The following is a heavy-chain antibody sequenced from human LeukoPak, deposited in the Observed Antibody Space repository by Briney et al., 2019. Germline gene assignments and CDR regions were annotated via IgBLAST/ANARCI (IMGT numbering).Heavy chain of an antibody. CDR3: AREDIVVVTAHYDY. CDR2: IKQDGSEK. D-gene: IGHD2-21*02. CDR1: GFTFSSYW. V-gene: IGHV3-7*01. Sequence: PGGSLRLSCAASGFTFSSYWMSWVRQAPGKGLEWVANIKQDGSEKYYVDSVKGRFTISRDNAKNSLYLQMNSLRAEDTAVYYCAREDIVVVTAHYDYWGQGTLVTVSS. J-gene: IGHJ4*02.